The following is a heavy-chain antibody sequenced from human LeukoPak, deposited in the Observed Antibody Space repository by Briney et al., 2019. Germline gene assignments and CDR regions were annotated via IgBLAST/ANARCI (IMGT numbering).Heavy chain of an antibody. CDR3: AKDRTVGASYWYFDL. Sequence: GGSLRLSCAASGFTVSSNYMSWVRQAPGKGLEWVSVIYSGGSTYYADSVKGRFTISRDSSKNTLFLHMNTLRAEDTAIYYCAKDRTVGASYWYFDLWGRGTLVTVSS. V-gene: IGHV3-53*01. J-gene: IGHJ2*01. CDR1: GFTVSSNY. D-gene: IGHD1-26*01. CDR2: IYSGGST.